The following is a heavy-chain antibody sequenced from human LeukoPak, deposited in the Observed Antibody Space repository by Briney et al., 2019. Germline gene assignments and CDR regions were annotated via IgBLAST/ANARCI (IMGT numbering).Heavy chain of an antibody. V-gene: IGHV4-34*01. D-gene: IGHD6-6*01. Sequence: SETLSLTCAVYGGSFSGYYWSWIRQPPGKGLEWIGEINHSGSTNYNPSLKSRVTISVDTSKNQFSLKLSSATAADTAVYYCARKRIAARHWFDPWGQGTLVTVSS. J-gene: IGHJ5*02. CDR3: ARKRIAARHWFDP. CDR1: GGSFSGYY. CDR2: INHSGST.